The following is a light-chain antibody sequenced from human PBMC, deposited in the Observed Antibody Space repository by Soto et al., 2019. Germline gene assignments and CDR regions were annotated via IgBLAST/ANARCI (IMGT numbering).Light chain of an antibody. CDR3: CSFAGSNSSV. V-gene: IGLV2-23*01. Sequence: QSALTQPASVSGSPGQSITISCTGSSSDVGTYDLVSWYQHHPGAAPKLMIYEATRRPSGISNRFSGSKSGNTASLTISGLQAEDEADYYCCSFAGSNSSVFGGGTQLTVL. J-gene: IGLJ2*01. CDR2: EAT. CDR1: SSDVGTYDL.